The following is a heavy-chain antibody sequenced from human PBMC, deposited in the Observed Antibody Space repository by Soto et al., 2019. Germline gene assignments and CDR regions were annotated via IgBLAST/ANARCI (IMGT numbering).Heavy chain of an antibody. J-gene: IGHJ1*01. Sequence: QVQLQESGPGLVRPSETLSLTCTVSGGSVNSGTYYWNWIRQPPGKGLEWLGYIFYSGNTNYKPSVRSRVTLSVDTPRNQFSLKLSSVTAADTAVYYCARSYTLMVAALGEWGQGTLVTVSS. CDR2: IFYSGNT. CDR1: GGSVNSGTYY. V-gene: IGHV4-61*01. D-gene: IGHD3-16*01. CDR3: ARSYTLMVAALGE.